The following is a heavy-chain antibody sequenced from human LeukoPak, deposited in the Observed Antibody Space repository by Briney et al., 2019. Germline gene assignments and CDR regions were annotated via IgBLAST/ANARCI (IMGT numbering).Heavy chain of an antibody. V-gene: IGHV3-23*01. CDR2: IVGSGGTT. J-gene: IGHJ4*02. Sequence: GGSLRLSCAASGFTFSTYAMSWVRQAPGKGLEWVSAIVGSGGTTYYADFAKGRFTISRDNSKNTLHLQMSSLRAEDTAIYYCAKDREATYLWGFLDYWGQGTLVTVSS. CDR1: GFTFSTYA. CDR3: AKDREATYLWGFLDY. D-gene: IGHD5-24*01.